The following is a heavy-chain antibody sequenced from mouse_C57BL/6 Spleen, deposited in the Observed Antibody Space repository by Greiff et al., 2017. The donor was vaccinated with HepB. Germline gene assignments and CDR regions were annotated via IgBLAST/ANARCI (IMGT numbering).Heavy chain of an antibody. D-gene: IGHD3-1*01. Sequence: EVHLVESGGGLVKPGGSLKLSCAASGFTFSSYDMSWVRQTPEKRLEWVATISDGGSYTYYPDNVKGRFTISRDNAKNNLYLQMSHLKSEDTAMYYCARDRGSGFVDYWGQGTSVTVSS. CDR1: GFTFSSYD. CDR2: ISDGGSYT. J-gene: IGHJ4*01. V-gene: IGHV5-4*01. CDR3: ARDRGSGFVDY.